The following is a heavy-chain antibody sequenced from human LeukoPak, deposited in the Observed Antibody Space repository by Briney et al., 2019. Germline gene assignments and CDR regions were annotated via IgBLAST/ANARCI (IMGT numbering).Heavy chain of an antibody. J-gene: IGHJ4*02. Sequence: PSETLSLTCAVSGGSISSSNWWSWVRQPPGKGLEWIGEIYHSGSTNYNPSLKSRVTISVDTSKNHFSLKLSSVTAADTAVYYCARVDSTYGYAEGNYFDSWGQGTLVTVSS. CDR1: GGSISSSNW. CDR2: IYHSGST. CDR3: ARVDSTYGYAEGNYFDS. V-gene: IGHV4-4*02. D-gene: IGHD5-18*01.